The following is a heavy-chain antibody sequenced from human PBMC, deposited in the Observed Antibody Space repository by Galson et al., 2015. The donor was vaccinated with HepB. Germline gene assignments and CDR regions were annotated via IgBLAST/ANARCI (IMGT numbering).Heavy chain of an antibody. J-gene: IGHJ4*02. CDR3: ARDWTPLGGNSHFDY. CDR2: ISYHGSYK. CDR1: GFTFSSYA. Sequence: SLRLSCAASGFTFSSYAMHWVRQAPGKGLEWVALISYHGSYKYYADSVKGRFTISRDNSKNTLYLQMNSLRPEDTAVYYCARDWTPLGGNSHFDYWGQGTLVTVSS. V-gene: IGHV3-30-3*01. D-gene: IGHD4-23*01.